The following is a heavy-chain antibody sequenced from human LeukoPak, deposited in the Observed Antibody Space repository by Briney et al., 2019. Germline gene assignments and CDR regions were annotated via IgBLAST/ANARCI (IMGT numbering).Heavy chain of an antibody. CDR1: GFTFSDYY. D-gene: IGHD3-9*01. J-gene: IGHJ5*02. Sequence: GGSLRLSCAASGFTFSDYYMSWVRQAPGKGLEWVSYISTSGSTIYYADSVKGRFTISRDNAKNSLYLQMNSLRAEDTAVYYCARDHDIWTGYFEEYWFDPWGQGTLVTVSS. V-gene: IGHV3-11*01. CDR3: ARDHDIWTGYFEEYWFDP. CDR2: ISTSGSTI.